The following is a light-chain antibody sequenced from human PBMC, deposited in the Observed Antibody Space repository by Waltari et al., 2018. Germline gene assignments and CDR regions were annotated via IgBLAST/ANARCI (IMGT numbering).Light chain of an antibody. CDR2: AVS. V-gene: IGLV2-8*01. J-gene: IGLJ1*01. CDR1: SGDVGGYNY. Sequence: QSALTQPPSASGSPGQSVTISCTGTSGDVGGYNYVSWYQQHPGKAPRLMLYAVSNRLSSVPDRFPCSESGNTASLTVSGLQAEDEADYYRSSYAGGNSFVFGAGTRVTVL. CDR3: SSYAGGNSFV.